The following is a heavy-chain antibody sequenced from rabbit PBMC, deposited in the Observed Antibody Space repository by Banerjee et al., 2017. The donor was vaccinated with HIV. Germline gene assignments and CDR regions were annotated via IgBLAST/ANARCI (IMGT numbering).Heavy chain of an antibody. J-gene: IGHJ2*01. D-gene: IGHD6-1*01. CDR1: GFSFTNKYV. Sequence: QEQLEESGGDLVKPEGSLTLTCTASGFSFTNKYVMCWVRQAPGKGLEWIACINTSSGNTVYASWAKGRFTISKTSSTTVTLQMTSLTAADTATYFCVRMGWNAYAAYAFDPWGPGTLVTVS. V-gene: IGHV1S45*01. CDR2: INTSSGNT. CDR3: VRMGWNAYAAYAFDP.